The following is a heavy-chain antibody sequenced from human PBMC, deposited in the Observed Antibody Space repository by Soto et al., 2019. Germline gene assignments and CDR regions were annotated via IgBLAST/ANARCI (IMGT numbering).Heavy chain of an antibody. J-gene: IGHJ4*02. Sequence: QVQLVQSGAEVKKPGSSVTVSCKASGGTFSSYTISWVRQAPGQGLEWMAGISPIFGTPIYAQKFQDRVTIPADDPTMTAYMEMNRLTYEDTAVYYCAVVVVGSRLSLAYWGQGTLVTIS. D-gene: IGHD3-22*01. CDR3: AVVVVGSRLSLAY. V-gene: IGHV1-69*01. CDR1: GGTFSSYT. CDR2: ISPIFGTP.